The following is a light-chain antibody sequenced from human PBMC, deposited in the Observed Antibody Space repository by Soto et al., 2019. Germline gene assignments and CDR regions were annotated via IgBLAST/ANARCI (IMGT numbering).Light chain of an antibody. CDR3: ASWDDSLDVFV. CDR2: GDD. V-gene: IGLV1-44*01. J-gene: IGLJ1*01. Sequence: QSALTQPPSASGTPGQMVTISCSGSSSSIGANRVSWYQQVPRTAPKLLIYGDDRRPSGVPDRFSGSKSGTSASLATSGLQSEDEADYYCASWDDSLDVFVFGTGTKLTVL. CDR1: SSSIGANR.